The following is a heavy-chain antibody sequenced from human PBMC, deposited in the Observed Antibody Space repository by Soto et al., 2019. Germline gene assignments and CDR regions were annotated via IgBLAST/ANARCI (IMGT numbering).Heavy chain of an antibody. Sequence: GASVQVSFKASGYTFTSYGISWVRQAPGQGREWMGLISAYDGNTNYAQKLQGRVTMTTDTSTSTAYMELRSLRSDDTAVYYCARLRGSCSWDLPPIWFDHWGQGTLVTVSS. D-gene: IGHD2-15*01. CDR3: ARLRGSCSWDLPPIWFDH. CDR2: ISAYDGNT. J-gene: IGHJ5*02. V-gene: IGHV1-18*01. CDR1: GYTFTSYG.